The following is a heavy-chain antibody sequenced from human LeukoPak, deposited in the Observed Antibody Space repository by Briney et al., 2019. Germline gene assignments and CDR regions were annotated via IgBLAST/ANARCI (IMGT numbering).Heavy chain of an antibody. J-gene: IGHJ4*02. CDR2: IDANNGDT. CDR1: RYTFRGNY. CDR3: AHDPSSVTLYFFDY. D-gene: IGHD4-11*01. V-gene: IGHV1-2*02. Sequence: ASVKISCTASRYTFRGNYIHWLRQAPGQGLEWMGWIDANNGDTKSAQKFQGRVTMSRDTSISTAYMDLSSLSPDDAAVYYCAHDPSSVTLYFFDYWGQGTLVTVSS.